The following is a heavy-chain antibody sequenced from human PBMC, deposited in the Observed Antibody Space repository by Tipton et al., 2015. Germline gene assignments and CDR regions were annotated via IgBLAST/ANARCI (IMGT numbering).Heavy chain of an antibody. J-gene: IGHJ6*02. CDR2: ISADGIHT. CDR3: AKNNRGPGWGYYGMDV. Sequence: SLRLSCAASGFIFSNYDIYWVRQAPGKGLEWLAVISADGIHTYYGDSVKGQFTVSRDNFKSTLYLHMNSLGTEDTAVYFCAKNNRGPGWGYYGMDVWGQGTKVTVSS. D-gene: IGHD1/OR15-1a*01. CDR1: GFIFSNYD. V-gene: IGHV3-30*18.